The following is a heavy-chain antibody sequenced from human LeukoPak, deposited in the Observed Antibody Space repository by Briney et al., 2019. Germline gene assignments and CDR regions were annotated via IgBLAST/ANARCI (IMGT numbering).Heavy chain of an antibody. CDR2: ISSSSSYI. CDR1: GFTFSSYS. CDR3: VSQVVPAALSDY. V-gene: IGHV3-21*01. J-gene: IGHJ4*02. Sequence: GGSLRLSCAASGFTFSSYSMNWVRQAPGKGLEWVSSISSSSSYIYYADSVKGRFTISRDNAKNSLYLQMNSLRAEDTAVCYCVSQVVPAALSDYWGQGTLVTVSS. D-gene: IGHD2-2*01.